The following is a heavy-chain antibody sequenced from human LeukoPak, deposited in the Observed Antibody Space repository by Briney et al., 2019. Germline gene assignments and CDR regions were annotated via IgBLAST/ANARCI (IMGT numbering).Heavy chain of an antibody. CDR2: INHRGST. CDR3: ARQSDY. V-gene: IGHV4-34*01. J-gene: IGHJ4*02. D-gene: IGHD6-19*01. CDR1: GGSFSGYY. Sequence: PSETLSLTCAVYGGSFSGYYWSWIRQPPGKGLEWIGEINHRGSTNYNPSLKSRVTISVDTSKNQFSLKLSSVTAADTAVYYCARQSDYWGQGTLVTVSS.